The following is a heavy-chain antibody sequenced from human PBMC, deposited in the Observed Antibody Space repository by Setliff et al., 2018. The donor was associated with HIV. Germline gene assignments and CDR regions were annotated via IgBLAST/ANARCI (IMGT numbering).Heavy chain of an antibody. CDR3: ARDRGLGSSSPGRYCYVDV. J-gene: IGHJ6*03. CDR1: GFTFSSAW. V-gene: IGHV3-7*01. Sequence: GGSLRLSCAASGFTFSSAWMGWVRQAPAKGLEWVANISPDGSATYYVDSVKGRFTISRDNSKSTMYLQVDSLTAEDTAVYYCARDRGLGSSSPGRYCYVDVWGKGTTVTVS. D-gene: IGHD6-13*01. CDR2: ISPDGSAT.